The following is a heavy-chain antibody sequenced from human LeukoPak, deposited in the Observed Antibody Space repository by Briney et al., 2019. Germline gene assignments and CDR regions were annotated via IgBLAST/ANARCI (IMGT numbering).Heavy chain of an antibody. CDR3: ARGDGYGDNLFDS. CDR1: GGTFSSYG. V-gene: IGHV1-69*05. D-gene: IGHD5-24*01. Sequence: GSSVQVSCTAFGGTFSSYGISWVRPAPGQGLEWMGRIIPIFGTAYYAQKFPGRVTITTDESTSTAYMELSSLRSEDTAVYYCARGDGYGDNLFDSWGQGTLVTVSS. J-gene: IGHJ5*01. CDR2: IIPIFGTA.